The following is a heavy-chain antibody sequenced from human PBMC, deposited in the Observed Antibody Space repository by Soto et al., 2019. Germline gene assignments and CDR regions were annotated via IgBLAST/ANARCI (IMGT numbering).Heavy chain of an antibody. D-gene: IGHD3-3*01. V-gene: IGHV1-18*04. J-gene: IGHJ6*02. Sequence: ASVKVSCKASGYTFTSYGISWVRQAPGQGLEWMGWISAYNGNTNYAQKLQGRVTMTTDTSTSTAYMELRSLRSDDTAVYYCARTPVEEFWSGYYLPYYYYGMDVWGQGTTVTVSS. CDR3: ARTPVEEFWSGYYLPYYYYGMDV. CDR2: ISAYNGNT. CDR1: GYTFTSYG.